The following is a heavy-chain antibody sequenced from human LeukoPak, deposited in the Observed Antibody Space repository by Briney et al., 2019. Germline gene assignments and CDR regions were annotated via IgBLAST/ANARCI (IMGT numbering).Heavy chain of an antibody. J-gene: IGHJ5*02. CDR1: GYTFTSYG. V-gene: IGHV1-8*02. CDR2: MNPNSGNT. Sequence: ASVKVSCKASGYTFTSYGISWVRQATGQGLEWMGWMNPNSGNTGYAQRFQGRVTMTRNTSIRTAYLELSSLTFEDTAVYYCTRGQWEDGGNWFDPWGQGTLVTVSS. CDR3: TRGQWEDGGNWFDP. D-gene: IGHD1-26*01.